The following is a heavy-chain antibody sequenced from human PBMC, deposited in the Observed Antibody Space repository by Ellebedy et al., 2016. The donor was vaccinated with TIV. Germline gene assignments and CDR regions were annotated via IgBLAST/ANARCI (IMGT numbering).Heavy chain of an antibody. D-gene: IGHD3-10*01. J-gene: IGHJ4*02. CDR2: INANGVSI. CDR3: ASSRYHYYLGNTIFAY. Sequence: GESLKISCAASGFTFSSYAMSWVRQAPGQGLEWVSGINANGVSIAYADSVKGRFTISRDNSKDTLFLPMNSLRAEDTAVYYCASSRYHYYLGNTIFAYWGQGALVTVSS. CDR1: GFTFSSYA. V-gene: IGHV3-23*01.